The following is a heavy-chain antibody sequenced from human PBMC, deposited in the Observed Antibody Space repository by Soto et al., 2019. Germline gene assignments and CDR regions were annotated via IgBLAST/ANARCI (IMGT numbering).Heavy chain of an antibody. V-gene: IGHV4-59*07. D-gene: IGHD3-16*01. J-gene: IGHJ4*02. CDR2: VYYNGFT. CDR1: GGSISTYN. CDR3: ARVSYDLVYYFDF. Sequence: QVQLRESGPGLVKPSDTLSLICTVSGGSISTYNWSWIRQPPGKGLEWIASVYYNGFTNYNPSLMCRVTMSVDTFRTLFSLGLNSVTAADTAMYYCARVSYDLVYYFDFWGQGTLMTVSS.